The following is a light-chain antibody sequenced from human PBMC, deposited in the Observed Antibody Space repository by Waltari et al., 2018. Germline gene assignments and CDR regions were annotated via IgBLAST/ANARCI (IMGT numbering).Light chain of an antibody. CDR2: DVG. CDR3: CSYTRSGSLV. J-gene: IGLJ2*01. Sequence: QSALTQPASVSGSPGQSISIPCTGTSRYVGGYNFVSWYQRLPGKAPKLIIYDVGNRPSGVSNRFSGSKSGNTASLIISGLQADDEADYYCCSYTRSGSLVFGGGTKLTVL. V-gene: IGLV2-14*03. CDR1: SRYVGGYNF.